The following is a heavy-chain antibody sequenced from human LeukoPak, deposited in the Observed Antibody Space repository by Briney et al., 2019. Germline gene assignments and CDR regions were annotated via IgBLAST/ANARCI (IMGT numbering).Heavy chain of an antibody. J-gene: IGHJ4*02. CDR3: ARDLAFSRLDY. CDR1: GFPFSSYW. V-gene: IGHV3-7*01. Sequence: GGSLRLSCVASGFPFSSYWMTWVRQAPGKGLEWVASINPDGIKRYSADSAKGRFTISRDNARNSLYQQMDSLRVEDTAFYYCARDLAFSRLDYWGQGVLVTVSS. CDR2: INPDGIKR. D-gene: IGHD2/OR15-2a*01.